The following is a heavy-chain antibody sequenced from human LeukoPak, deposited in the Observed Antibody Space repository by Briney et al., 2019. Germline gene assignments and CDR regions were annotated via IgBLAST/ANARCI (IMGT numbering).Heavy chain of an antibody. D-gene: IGHD4-17*01. Sequence: SETLSLTCTVSGGSISSSSYYCAWIRQPPGKGLEWIGSIYYSGSTYYNSSLKSRVTIFVDTSKNQFSLKLSSVTAADTAVYYCARLPRSGMATVTDFDYWGQGTLVTVSS. CDR3: ARLPRSGMATVTDFDY. V-gene: IGHV4-39*01. CDR1: GGSISSSSYY. J-gene: IGHJ4*02. CDR2: IYYSGST.